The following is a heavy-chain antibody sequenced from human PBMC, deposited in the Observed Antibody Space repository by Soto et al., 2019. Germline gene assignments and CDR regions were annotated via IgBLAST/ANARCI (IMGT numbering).Heavy chain of an antibody. CDR1: GFTLSSYA. CDR2: ISGSGGST. CDR3: ANTRQYSSSFNRFDY. D-gene: IGHD6-13*01. J-gene: IGHJ4*02. V-gene: IGHV3-23*01. Sequence: PVGPLRLSCAASGFTLSSYAMSWVPQATGKGLEWVSAISGSGGSTYYADSVKGRFTISRDNSKNTLYLQMNSLRAEDTAVYYCANTRQYSSSFNRFDYWGQGTLVTVSS.